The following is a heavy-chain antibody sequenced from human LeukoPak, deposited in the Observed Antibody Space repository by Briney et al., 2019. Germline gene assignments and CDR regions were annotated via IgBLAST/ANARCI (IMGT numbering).Heavy chain of an antibody. V-gene: IGHV3-7*01. CDR3: AREGYYDSSGYYR. J-gene: IGHJ4*01. CDR1: GFTFSSYW. Sequence: GGSLRLSCAASGFTFSSYWMSWVRQAPGKGLEWVANIKQDGSEKYYVDSVKGRFTISRDNAKNSLYLQMNSLRAEDTAVYYCAREGYYDSSGYYRWGHGTLVTVSS. CDR2: IKQDGSEK. D-gene: IGHD3-22*01.